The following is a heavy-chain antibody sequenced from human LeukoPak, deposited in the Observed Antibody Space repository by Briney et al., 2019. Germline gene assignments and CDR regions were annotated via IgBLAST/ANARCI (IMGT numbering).Heavy chain of an antibody. CDR2: IYSGGST. CDR3: ARAVGATTRWFDP. J-gene: IGHJ5*02. CDR1: GFTVSSNY. Sequence: PGGSLRLSCAASGFTVSSNYMSWVRQAPGKGLEWVSVIYSGGSTYYADSVKGRFTISRDNSKNTLYLQMNSLRAEDTAVYYCARAVGATTRWFDPWGQGTLATVSS. V-gene: IGHV3-53*01. D-gene: IGHD1-26*01.